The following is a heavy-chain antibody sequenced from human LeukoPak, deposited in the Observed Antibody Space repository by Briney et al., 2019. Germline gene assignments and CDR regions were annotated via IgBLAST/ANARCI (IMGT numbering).Heavy chain of an antibody. CDR3: TSLGNYGSGRFSFNY. D-gene: IGHD3-10*01. J-gene: IGHJ4*02. Sequence: GGCLRLSCAASGFTFSNYWMSWVRQAPGKGREWVANIKQDGREKYYVNSVKGRFTFSRDNAKNSLFLQMNSLRAEDTAVYSCTSLGNYGSGRFSFNYWGQGTLVTVSS. V-gene: IGHV3-7*05. CDR2: IKQDGREK. CDR1: GFTFSNYW.